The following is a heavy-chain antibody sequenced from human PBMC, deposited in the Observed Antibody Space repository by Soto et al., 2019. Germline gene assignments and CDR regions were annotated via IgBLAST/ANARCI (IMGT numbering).Heavy chain of an antibody. Sequence: ASVKVSCKASGYTFTGYYMHWVRQAPGQGLEWMGWINPNSGGTNYAQKFQGRVTMTRDTSISTAYMELSRLRSDDTAVYYCARDDLYYDFWSGPPEDGMDVWGQGITVTVSS. CDR1: GYTFTGYY. V-gene: IGHV1-2*02. D-gene: IGHD3-3*01. CDR2: INPNSGGT. CDR3: ARDDLYYDFWSGPPEDGMDV. J-gene: IGHJ6*02.